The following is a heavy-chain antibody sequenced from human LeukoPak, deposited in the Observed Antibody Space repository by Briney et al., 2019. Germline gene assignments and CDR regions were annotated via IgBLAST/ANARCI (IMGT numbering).Heavy chain of an antibody. D-gene: IGHD1-26*01. Sequence: GGSLRLSCAASRFTFSSYALHWVRQAPGKGLEWVAVISYDGSNRYYADSVKGRFTISRDNSKNTLYLQMNSLGAEDTAVYYCASGSYHRFDYWGQGTLVTVSS. CDR2: ISYDGSNR. V-gene: IGHV3-30-3*01. J-gene: IGHJ4*02. CDR3: ASGSYHRFDY. CDR1: RFTFSSYA.